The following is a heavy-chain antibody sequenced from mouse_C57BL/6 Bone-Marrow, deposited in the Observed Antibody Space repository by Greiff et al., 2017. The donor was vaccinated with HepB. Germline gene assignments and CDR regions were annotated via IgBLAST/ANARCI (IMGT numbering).Heavy chain of an antibody. CDR2: ILTGSGST. Sequence: VQLQQSGAELMKPGASVKLSCKATGYTFTGYWIEWVKQRPGHGLEWIGEILTGSGSTNYNEKFKGKATFTADTSSNTAYMQLSSLTTEDSAIYYCARRVGLLRGFAYWGQGTLVTVSA. D-gene: IGHD1-1*01. V-gene: IGHV1-9*01. CDR3: ARRVGLLRGFAY. CDR1: GYTFTGYW. J-gene: IGHJ3*01.